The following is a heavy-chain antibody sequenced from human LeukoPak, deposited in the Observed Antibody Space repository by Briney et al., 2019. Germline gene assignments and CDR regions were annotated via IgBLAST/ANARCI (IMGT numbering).Heavy chain of an antibody. V-gene: IGHV3-48*03. CDR2: ISDSGSRI. CDR3: ARDWRLDWFDP. D-gene: IGHD3-3*01. CDR1: GFTFSSYD. J-gene: IGHJ5*02. Sequence: GGSLRLSCAASGFTFSSYDMNWVRQAPGKGLEWISYISDSGSRIYYADSVKGRFTISRDNAKNSLYLQMNSLRAEDTAVYYCARDWRLDWFDPRGQGTLVTVSS.